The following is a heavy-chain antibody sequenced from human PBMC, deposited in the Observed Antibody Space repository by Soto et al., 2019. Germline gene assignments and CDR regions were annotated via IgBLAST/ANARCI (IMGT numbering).Heavy chain of an antibody. CDR2: IKSKTDGGTT. Sequence: GGSLRLSCAASGFTFSNAWMSWVRQAPGKGLEWVGRIKSKTDGGTTDYAAPVKGRFTISRDDSKNTLYLQMNSLKTEDTAMYYCTTLTMVRGVPDYWGQGTLVTVSS. CDR3: TTLTMVRGVPDY. CDR1: GFTFSNAW. D-gene: IGHD3-10*01. J-gene: IGHJ4*02. V-gene: IGHV3-15*01.